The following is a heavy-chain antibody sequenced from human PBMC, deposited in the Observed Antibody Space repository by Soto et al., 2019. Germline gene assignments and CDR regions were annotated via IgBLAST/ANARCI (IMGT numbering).Heavy chain of an antibody. CDR3: ARGPFGELERRMWFDP. V-gene: IGHV3-11*06. CDR2: ISSSSSYT. Sequence: GGSLRLSCAASGFTFSDYYMSWIRQAPGKGLEWVSYISSSSSYTNYADSVKGRFTISRDNAKNSLYLQMNSLRAEDTAVYYCARGPFGELERRMWFDPWGQGTLVTVS. CDR1: GFTFSDYY. J-gene: IGHJ5*02. D-gene: IGHD1-1*01.